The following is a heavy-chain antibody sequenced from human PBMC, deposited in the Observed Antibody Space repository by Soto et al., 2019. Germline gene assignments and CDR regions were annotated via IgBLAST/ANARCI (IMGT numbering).Heavy chain of an antibody. CDR2: IYHSGST. CDR3: ARDDHIVVVPTSLGAMDV. V-gene: IGHV4-4*02. J-gene: IGHJ6*02. D-gene: IGHD2-2*01. CDR1: GGSISSNKW. Sequence: SETLSLTCAVYGGSISSNKWWSWVRQPPGKGLEWIGEIYHSGSTNYNPSLKSRVTISVDKSKNQFSLKLTSVTAADSAVYYCARDDHIVVVPTSLGAMDVWGQGTTVTVS.